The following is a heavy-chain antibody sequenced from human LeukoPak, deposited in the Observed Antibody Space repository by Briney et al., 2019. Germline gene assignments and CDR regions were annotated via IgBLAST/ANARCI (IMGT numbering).Heavy chain of an antibody. J-gene: IGHJ6*03. D-gene: IGHD3/OR15-3a*01. CDR3: AREWTDYYYYYMDV. Sequence: PSETLSLTCTVSGVSIRSSTYYWGWIRQPPGKGLEWIGSIYYSGSTYYNPSLKSRVTISVDTSKNQFSLKLSSVTAADTAVYYCAREWTDYYYYYMDVWGKGTTVTVSS. V-gene: IGHV4-39*07. CDR2: IYYSGST. CDR1: GVSIRSSTYY.